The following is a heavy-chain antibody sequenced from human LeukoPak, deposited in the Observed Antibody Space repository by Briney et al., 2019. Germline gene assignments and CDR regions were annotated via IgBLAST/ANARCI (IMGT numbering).Heavy chain of an antibody. CDR1: GFTSSDYA. V-gene: IGHV3-23*01. J-gene: IGHJ4*02. D-gene: IGHD1-26*01. CDR2: ITGSGAST. Sequence: GGSLRLSCAASGFTSSDYAMSWVRQAPGTGLEWFSAITGSGASTYYADSVRGRFTISRDNSKNTLYLQMNSLRAEDTATYYCAKGHQCSGTYYYDSWGQGTLVTVSS. CDR3: AKGHQCSGTYYYDS.